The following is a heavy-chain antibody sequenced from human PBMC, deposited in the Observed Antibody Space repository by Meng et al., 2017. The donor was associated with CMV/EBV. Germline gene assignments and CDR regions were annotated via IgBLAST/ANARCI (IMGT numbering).Heavy chain of an antibody. D-gene: IGHD4-23*01. V-gene: IGHV3-48*03. Sequence: GSLRLSCTASGFTFSNYEMNWVRQAPGKGLEWVSYISPTGSTTYYADSMKGRFTISRDHAKHSLYLQMNSLREEDTAVYYCARVGRWGGYWGQGTLVTVSS. CDR1: GFTFSNYE. J-gene: IGHJ4*02. CDR3: ARVGRWGGY. CDR2: ISPTGSTT.